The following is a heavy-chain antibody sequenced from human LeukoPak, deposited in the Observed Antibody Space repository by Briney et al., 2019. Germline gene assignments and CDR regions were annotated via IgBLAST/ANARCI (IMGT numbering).Heavy chain of an antibody. D-gene: IGHD3-22*01. Sequence: GGSLRLSCAASGFDFNTFIMHWVRQGPGKGLEWVAFIRYDGSNKYYADSVKGRFTISRDNSKNTLYLQMNSLRAEDTAVYYCARDGAMQYYYDSSGYLIDYWGQGTLVTVSS. V-gene: IGHV3-30*02. CDR3: ARDGAMQYYYDSSGYLIDY. J-gene: IGHJ4*02. CDR1: GFDFNTFI. CDR2: IRYDGSNK.